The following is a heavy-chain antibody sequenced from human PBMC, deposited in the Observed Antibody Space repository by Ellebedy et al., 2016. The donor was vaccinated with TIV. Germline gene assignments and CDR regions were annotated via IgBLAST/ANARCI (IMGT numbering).Heavy chain of an antibody. CDR2: ISGSDGST. J-gene: IGHJ4*02. CDR1: AFTFSSYA. D-gene: IGHD6-13*01. CDR3: ARLGVIAAAGASDY. Sequence: PGGSLRLSCAASAFTFSSYAMSWVRQAPGKGLEWVSAISGSDGSTYYTDSVKGRFTISRDNSKNTLYLQMNSLRADDTAVYYCARLGVIAAAGASDYWGQGTLVIVSS. V-gene: IGHV3-23*01.